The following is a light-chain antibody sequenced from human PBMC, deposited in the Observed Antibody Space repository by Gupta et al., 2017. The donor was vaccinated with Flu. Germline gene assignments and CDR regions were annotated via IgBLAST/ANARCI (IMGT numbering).Light chain of an antibody. CDR2: DAS. CDR3: QQRSNWPLLT. Sequence: EIVLTQSPAPLSLSPGERATLSCRASQSVSSYLAWYQQKPGQAPRLLIYDASNRATGIPARCSGSGSGTDFTLTISSLEPEDFAVYYCQQRSNWPLLTFGGGTKVEIK. J-gene: IGKJ4*01. CDR1: QSVSSY. V-gene: IGKV3-11*01.